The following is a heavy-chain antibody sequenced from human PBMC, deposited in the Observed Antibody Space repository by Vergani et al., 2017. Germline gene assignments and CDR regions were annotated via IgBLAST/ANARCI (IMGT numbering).Heavy chain of an antibody. CDR2: IYPGDSDT. V-gene: IGHV5-51*01. J-gene: IGHJ6*02. D-gene: IGHD1-26*01. CDR3: ARIGYSGSYYSGMDV. Sequence: VQLVQSGAEVKKPGSSVKVSCKGSGYSFTSYWIGWVRQMPGKGLEWMGIIYPGDSDTRYSPSFQGQVTISADKSISTAYLQWSSLKASDTAMYYCARIGYSGSYYSGMDVWGQGTTVTVSS. CDR1: GYSFTSYW.